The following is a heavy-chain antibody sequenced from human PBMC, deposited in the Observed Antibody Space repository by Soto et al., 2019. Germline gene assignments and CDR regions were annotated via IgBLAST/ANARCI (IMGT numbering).Heavy chain of an antibody. CDR1: GFTFSSYG. J-gene: IGHJ5*02. Sequence: GGSLRLSCAASGFTFSSYGMNWVRQAPGKGLEWVSYISSSGSTIYYADSVKGRFTISRDNAKNSLYLQMNSLRAEDTAVYYCARGLYSSSWYPWFDPWGQGTLVTVPQ. CDR2: ISSSGSTI. D-gene: IGHD6-13*01. V-gene: IGHV3-48*03. CDR3: ARGLYSSSWYPWFDP.